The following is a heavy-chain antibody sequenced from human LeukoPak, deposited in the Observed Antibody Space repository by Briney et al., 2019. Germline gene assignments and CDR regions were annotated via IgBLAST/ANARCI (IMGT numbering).Heavy chain of an antibody. V-gene: IGHV3-30-3*01. CDR2: ISYDGSNK. CDR1: GFTFSSYW. CDR3: ARGGYSYGPYYFDY. Sequence: GGSLRPSCAASGFTFSSYWMSWVRQAPGKGLEWVAVISYDGSNKYYADSVKGRFTISRDNSKNTLYLQMNSLRAEDTAVYYCARGGYSYGPYYFDYWGQGTLVTVSS. J-gene: IGHJ4*02. D-gene: IGHD5-18*01.